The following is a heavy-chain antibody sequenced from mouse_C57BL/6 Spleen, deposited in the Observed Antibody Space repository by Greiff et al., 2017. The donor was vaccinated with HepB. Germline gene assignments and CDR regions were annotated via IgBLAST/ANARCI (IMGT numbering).Heavy chain of an antibody. CDR1: GFSLTSYG. CDR3: ARNLASGWLPAMDY. Sequence: VKLVESGPGLVQPSQSLSITCTVSGFSLTSYGVHWVRQSPGKGLEWLGVIWSGGSTDYNAAFISRLSISKDNSKSQVFFKMNSLQADDTAIYYCARNLASGWLPAMDYWGQGTSVTVSS. J-gene: IGHJ4*01. CDR2: IWSGGST. V-gene: IGHV2-2*01. D-gene: IGHD2-3*01.